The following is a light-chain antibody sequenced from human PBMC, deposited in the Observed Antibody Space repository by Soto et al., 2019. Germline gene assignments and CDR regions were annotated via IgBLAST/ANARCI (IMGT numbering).Light chain of an antibody. CDR2: KAS. CDR3: QHYNRYSEA. V-gene: IGKV1-5*03. J-gene: IGKJ1*01. CDR1: PTISSW. Sequence: DIQMTQSPSNLSASVGDRVTITCRASPTISSWLAWYPQKPGKAPKLLIYKASTLKSGVPSRFSGSGSGTEFTLTISSLQPDDFATYYCQHYNRYSEACGQGTKVDI.